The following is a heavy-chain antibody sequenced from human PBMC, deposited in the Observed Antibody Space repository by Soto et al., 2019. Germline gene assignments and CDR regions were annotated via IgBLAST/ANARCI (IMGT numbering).Heavy chain of an antibody. CDR3: TNSRARFNFHY. J-gene: IGHJ4*02. CDR2: ITSSSSYI. V-gene: IGHV3-21*01. D-gene: IGHD3-10*01. Sequence: PRGSLRLSCAASGFTFSSSSMNWVRHAPGKGLDWVSSITSSSSYIYYSDSVKGRFTISRHNAKNSLYVKKNSLRTEDTSVYYCTNSRARFNFHYWVQGAPLTVSS. CDR1: GFTFSSSS.